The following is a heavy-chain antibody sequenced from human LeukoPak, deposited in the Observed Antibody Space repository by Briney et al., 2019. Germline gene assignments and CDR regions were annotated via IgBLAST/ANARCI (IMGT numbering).Heavy chain of an antibody. Sequence: SETLSLTCTVSDDSISTFYWSWIRQPPGKGLEWMGYVSYSGSTKYNPSLKSRITISSDTSKSQFSLKVNSVSAADTAVYYCARAPTREGGGALFDYWGQGTLVTVSS. CDR2: VSYSGST. D-gene: IGHD3-16*01. V-gene: IGHV4-59*08. CDR3: ARAPTREGGGALFDY. CDR1: DDSISTFY. J-gene: IGHJ4*02.